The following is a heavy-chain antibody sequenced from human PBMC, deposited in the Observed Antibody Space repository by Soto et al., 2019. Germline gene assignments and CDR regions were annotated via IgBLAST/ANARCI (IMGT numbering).Heavy chain of an antibody. Sequence: GGSLRLSCAASGFTFSSYGMHWVRQAPGKGLEWVAVIWCDGSNTDYADPVKGRFTISRDNSKNTLYLQMNSLKTEDTAVYYCTRYSLLGYYYGMDVWGQGTTVTISS. V-gene: IGHV3-33*01. CDR1: GFTFSSYG. CDR2: IWCDGSNT. J-gene: IGHJ6*02. D-gene: IGHD3-10*01. CDR3: TRYSLLGYYYGMDV.